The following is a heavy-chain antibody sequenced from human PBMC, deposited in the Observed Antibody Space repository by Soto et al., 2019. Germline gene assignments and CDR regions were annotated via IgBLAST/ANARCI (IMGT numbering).Heavy chain of an antibody. D-gene: IGHD3-9*01. V-gene: IGHV4-39*01. J-gene: IGHJ6*02. Sequence: PSETLSLTCTVSGGSITRNNNCWGWIRQPPGKGLEWIGSLYYTDYTDSNPSLRRRVTISVDTSENQFSLKQTSVTAADTAVYYCAILLFYDILPGYLRPYHYYGMDVWGQGTTVTVSS. CDR1: GGSITRNNNC. CDR3: AILLFYDILPGYLRPYHYYGMDV. CDR2: LYYTDYT.